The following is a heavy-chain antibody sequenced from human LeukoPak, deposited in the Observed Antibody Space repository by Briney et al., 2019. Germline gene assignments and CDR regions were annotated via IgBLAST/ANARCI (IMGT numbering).Heavy chain of an antibody. CDR2: INHSGST. D-gene: IGHD3-22*01. Sequence: SETLSLTCAVYGGSFSGYYWSWIRQPPGKGLEWIGEINHSGSTNYNPSLKSRVTISVDTSKNQFSLKLSSVTAADTAVYYCARDLHYYDSSGYYYYYGMDVWGQGTTVTVSS. CDR1: GGSFSGYY. J-gene: IGHJ6*02. CDR3: ARDLHYYDSSGYYYYYGMDV. V-gene: IGHV4-34*01.